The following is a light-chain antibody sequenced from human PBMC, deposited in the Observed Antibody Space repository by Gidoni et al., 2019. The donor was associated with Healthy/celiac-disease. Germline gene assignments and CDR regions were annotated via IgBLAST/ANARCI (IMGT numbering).Light chain of an antibody. CDR1: QGISSY. J-gene: IGKJ4*01. Sequence: DIQLTQSPSFLSASVGDRVTITCRASQGISSYLAWYQQKPGKAPKLLIYAASTLQSGVPSRFSGSGSGTEFTLRISSLQPEDFATYYCQQLNSYPLTFGGXTKVEIK. CDR3: QQLNSYPLT. V-gene: IGKV1-9*01. CDR2: AAS.